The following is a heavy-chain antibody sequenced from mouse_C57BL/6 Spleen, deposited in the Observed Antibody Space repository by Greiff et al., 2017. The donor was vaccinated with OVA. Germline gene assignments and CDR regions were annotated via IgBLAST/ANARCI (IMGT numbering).Heavy chain of an antibody. D-gene: IGHD2-4*01. CDR1: GFTFTDYY. J-gene: IGHJ2*01. Sequence: DVMLVESGGGLVQPGGSLSLSCAASGFTFTDYYMSWVRQPPGKALEWLGFIRHKANGYTTEYSASVKGRFTISRDNFQSILYLQMNALRAADRATYYGERYMDYGGFDYGGQGTTLTVST. V-gene: IGHV7-3*01. CDR3: ERYMDYGGFDY. CDR2: IRHKANGYTT.